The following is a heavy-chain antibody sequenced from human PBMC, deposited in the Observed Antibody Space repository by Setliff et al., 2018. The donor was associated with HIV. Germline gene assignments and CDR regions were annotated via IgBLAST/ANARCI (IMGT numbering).Heavy chain of an antibody. CDR3: AEDKGAHRVGGTSLGFDY. J-gene: IGHJ4*02. CDR1: GFTFSSYA. D-gene: IGHD1-26*01. V-gene: IGHV3-23*01. CDR2: LTVGGGT. Sequence: PGGSLRLSCAASGFTFSSYAMSWVRQAPGKGLEWVSTLTVGGGTVYADSVKGRFTISRDNSKNTLYLQMNSLRAEDTAVYYCAEDKGAHRVGGTSLGFDYWGQGTLVTVSS.